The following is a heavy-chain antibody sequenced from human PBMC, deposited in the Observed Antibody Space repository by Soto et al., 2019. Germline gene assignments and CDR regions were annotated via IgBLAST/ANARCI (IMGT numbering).Heavy chain of an antibody. V-gene: IGHV4-59*08. D-gene: IGHD3-22*01. CDR1: GASIYTYY. J-gene: IGHJ6*02. Sequence: TSETLSLTCNVSGASIYTYYWNWIRQSPGKGLEWIGYISDGGSTNYNPSLESRVTISLDTSKKQVSLKLSSVTAADTAVYYCARPIGSKGMDVWGQGTTVTVSS. CDR3: ARPIGSKGMDV. CDR2: ISDGGST.